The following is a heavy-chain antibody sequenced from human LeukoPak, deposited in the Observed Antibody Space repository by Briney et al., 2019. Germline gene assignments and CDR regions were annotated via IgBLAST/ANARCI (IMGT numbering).Heavy chain of an antibody. Sequence: QPGGSLRPSCAASEFIFSDYAMGWVRQAPGKGLEWVSTIDKTTYPTFYADSVKGRFTISRDNSKNTLYLQMNSLRTEDTAVYFCAKFKGATIPGWFNDYWGQGILVTVSS. J-gene: IGHJ4*02. CDR1: EFIFSDYA. CDR3: AKFKGATIPGWFNDY. CDR2: IDKTTYPT. D-gene: IGHD6-19*01. V-gene: IGHV3-23*05.